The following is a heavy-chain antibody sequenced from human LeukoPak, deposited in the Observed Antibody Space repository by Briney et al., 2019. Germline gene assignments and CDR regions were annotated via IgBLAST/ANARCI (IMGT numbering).Heavy chain of an antibody. CDR1: GFTFSSYA. D-gene: IGHD3-16*01. CDR3: ARDLKRSRARWENLGLDP. J-gene: IGHJ5*02. V-gene: IGHV3-30*04. Sequence: GGSLRLSCAASGFTFSSYAMHWVRQAPGKGLEWVAVISYDGSNKYYADSVKGRFTISRDNSKNTLYLQMNSLRAEDTAVYYCARDLKRSRARWENLGLDPWGQGTLVTVSS. CDR2: ISYDGSNK.